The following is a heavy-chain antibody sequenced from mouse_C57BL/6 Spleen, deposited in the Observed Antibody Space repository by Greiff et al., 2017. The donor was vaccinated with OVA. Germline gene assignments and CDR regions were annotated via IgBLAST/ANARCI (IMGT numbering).Heavy chain of an antibody. Sequence: EVHLVESGGDLVKPGGSLKLSCAASGFTFSSYGMSWVRQTPDKRLEWVATISSGGSYTYYPDSVKGRFTISRDNAKNTLYLQMSSLKSEDTAMYYCARQEVLHYFDYWGQGTTLTVSS. J-gene: IGHJ2*01. CDR1: GFTFSSYG. V-gene: IGHV5-6*01. CDR2: ISSGGSYT. CDR3: ARQEVLHYFDY.